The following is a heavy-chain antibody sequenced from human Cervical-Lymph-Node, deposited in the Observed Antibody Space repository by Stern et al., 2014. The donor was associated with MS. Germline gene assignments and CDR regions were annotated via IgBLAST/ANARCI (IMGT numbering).Heavy chain of an antibody. V-gene: IGHV3-21*01. CDR1: GFTFSSYS. D-gene: IGHD5-18*01. J-gene: IGHJ4*02. CDR2: INSRSSYI. Sequence: VQLVESGGGLVKPGGSLRLSCAASGFTFSSYSMNWVRQAPGKGLEWVSSINSRSSYIYYADSVKGRFTISRDNAKNSLYLQMNSLRVEDTAVYYCARIPRGYSYDQYYFDYWGQGTLVTVSS. CDR3: ARIPRGYSYDQYYFDY.